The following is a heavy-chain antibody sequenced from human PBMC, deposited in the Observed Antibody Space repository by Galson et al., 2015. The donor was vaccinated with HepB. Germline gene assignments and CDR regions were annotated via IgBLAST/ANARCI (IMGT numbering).Heavy chain of an antibody. CDR2: ISYDGRNK. CDR1: GFTFSTYA. CDR3: ARGVPSSWGAFDL. D-gene: IGHD6-13*01. J-gene: IGHJ3*01. V-gene: IGHV3-30*04. Sequence: SLRLSCAASGFTFSTYAIHWVRQAPGKGLEWMAVISYDGRNKNYADSVKGRFTISRDNSKNTLYLQMNSLKTNDRSVYYFARGVPSSWGAFDLWGQGTMVTVSS.